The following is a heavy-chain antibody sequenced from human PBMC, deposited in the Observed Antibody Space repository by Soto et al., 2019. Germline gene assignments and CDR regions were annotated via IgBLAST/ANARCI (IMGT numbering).Heavy chain of an antibody. CDR3: ARNPNLYSSSWYYFDY. Sequence: GGSLRLSCAASGFTFSSYEMNWVRQAPGKGLEWVSYISSSGSTIYYADSVKGRFTISRDNAKNSLYLQMNSLRAEDTAVYYCARNPNLYSSSWYYFDYWGQGTLVTVSS. D-gene: IGHD6-13*01. J-gene: IGHJ4*02. CDR2: ISSSGSTI. CDR1: GFTFSSYE. V-gene: IGHV3-48*03.